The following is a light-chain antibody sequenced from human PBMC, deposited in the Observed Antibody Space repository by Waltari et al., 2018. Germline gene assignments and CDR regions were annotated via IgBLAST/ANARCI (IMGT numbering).Light chain of an antibody. Sequence: QSALTQPASVSGSPGQSITISCTGTSSDIGYYNFVSWYQQDPGKAPKVIIYEVNKRPSGVSNRFSGSKSGNTASLTISGLQAEDEADYYCCSYIGDSAWVFGGGTKVTVL. J-gene: IGLJ3*02. V-gene: IGLV2-23*02. CDR1: SSDIGYYNF. CDR2: EVN. CDR3: CSYIGDSAWV.